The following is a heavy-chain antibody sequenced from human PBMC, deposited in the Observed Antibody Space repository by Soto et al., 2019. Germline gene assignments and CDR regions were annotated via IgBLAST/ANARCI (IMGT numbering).Heavy chain of an antibody. J-gene: IGHJ4*02. Sequence: QVQLVQSGAEVKKPGASVKVSCKASGYIFTGYSMHWVRQAPGQGLEWMGWFNPNSGDTIYAQKFQGRVSLTRDTSISTAYMELSSLRSDDTALYYCAREASAVLSVDYWGQGTLVTVSS. D-gene: IGHD6-19*01. V-gene: IGHV1-2*02. CDR3: AREASAVLSVDY. CDR2: FNPNSGDT. CDR1: GYIFTGYS.